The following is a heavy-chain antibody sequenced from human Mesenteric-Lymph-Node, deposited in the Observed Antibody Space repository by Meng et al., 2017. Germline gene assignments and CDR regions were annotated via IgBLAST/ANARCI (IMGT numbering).Heavy chain of an antibody. Sequence: SETLSLTCAVYGGSFSGYYWSWIRQPPGKGLEWIGEINHSGSTNYNPSLKSRVTISVDTSKNQFSLNLTSVTAADTAVYYCAKDAYKKGVYYFDYWGQGTLVTVSS. D-gene: IGHD5-24*01. CDR3: AKDAYKKGVYYFDY. J-gene: IGHJ4*02. CDR2: INHSGST. V-gene: IGHV4-34*01. CDR1: GGSFSGYY.